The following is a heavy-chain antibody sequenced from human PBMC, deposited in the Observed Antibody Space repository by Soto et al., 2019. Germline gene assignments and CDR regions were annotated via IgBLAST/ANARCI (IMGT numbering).Heavy chain of an antibody. CDR1: GFSLTTRGVA. CDR3: AHRSRGYAYYFDQ. V-gene: IGHV2-5*02. D-gene: IGHD5-12*01. CDR2: IFWDDDK. Sequence: QIPLKESGPALVRPPQTLTLTCSFSGFSLTTRGVAVGWIRPPPGKALEWLALIFWDDDKWYRPSLRSRLTITDDTSKNQGGLTTTNMDPVDTATDYCAHRSRGYAYYFDQWGQGTLVTVSS. J-gene: IGHJ4*02.